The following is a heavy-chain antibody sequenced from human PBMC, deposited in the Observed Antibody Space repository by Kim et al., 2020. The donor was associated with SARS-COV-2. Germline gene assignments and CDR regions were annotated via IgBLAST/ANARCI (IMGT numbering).Heavy chain of an antibody. CDR2: ISYDGSNK. CDR3: AKDKSSGSFYKGYYGMDV. J-gene: IGHJ6*02. Sequence: GGSLRLSCAASGFTFSSYGMHWVRQAPGKGLEWVAVISYDGSNKYYADSVKGRFTISRDNSKNTLYLQMNSLRAEDTAVYYCAKDKSSGSFYKGYYGMDVWGQGTTVTVSS. D-gene: IGHD3-10*01. CDR1: GFTFSSYG. V-gene: IGHV3-30*18.